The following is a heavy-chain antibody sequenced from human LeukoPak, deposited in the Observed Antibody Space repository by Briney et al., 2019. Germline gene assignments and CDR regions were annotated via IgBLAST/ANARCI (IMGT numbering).Heavy chain of an antibody. CDR3: ARDHDYGPDY. CDR2: IKPDSGAT. Sequence: ASVKVSCKASGYTFTVHYLHWLLQAPGQGLEWMGWIKPDSGATNFAQNFQGRVTMTSDTSINTAYMELSSLTSDDTAMYYCARDHDYGPDYWGQGTLVTVSA. CDR1: GYTFTVHY. V-gene: IGHV1-2*02. D-gene: IGHD4/OR15-4a*01. J-gene: IGHJ4*02.